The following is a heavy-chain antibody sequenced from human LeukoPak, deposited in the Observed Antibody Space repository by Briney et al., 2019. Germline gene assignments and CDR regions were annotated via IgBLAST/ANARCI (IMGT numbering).Heavy chain of an antibody. CDR1: GFTFRSNA. CDR2: ISYDGSNK. D-gene: IGHD2-15*01. CDR3: AKSRLVAVVAAYMDV. J-gene: IGHJ6*04. Sequence: GRSLRLSCAASGFTFRSNAMNWVRQAPGKGLEWVAVISYDGSNKYYADSVKGRFTISRDNSKNTLYLQMNSLRAEDTAVYYCAKSRLVAVVAAYMDVWGKGTTVTVSS. V-gene: IGHV3-30*18.